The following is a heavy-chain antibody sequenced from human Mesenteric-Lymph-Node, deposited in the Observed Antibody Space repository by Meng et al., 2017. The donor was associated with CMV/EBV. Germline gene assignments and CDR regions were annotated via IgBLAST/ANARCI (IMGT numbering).Heavy chain of an antibody. J-gene: IGHJ4*02. Sequence: KASGYTFTNNTKHWVRQAPGQRLEWMGWINIGYGNTTSLQKFQNRVTIVKDTSASTASLDLSSLRSEDTAVYYCARLNCSTTSCFLDYWGQGTLVTVSS. CDR2: INIGYGNT. CDR1: GYTFTNNT. V-gene: IGHV1-3*04. CDR3: ARLNCSTTSCFLDY. D-gene: IGHD2-2*01.